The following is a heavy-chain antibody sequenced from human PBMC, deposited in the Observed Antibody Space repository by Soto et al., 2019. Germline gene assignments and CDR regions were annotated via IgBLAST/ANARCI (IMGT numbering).Heavy chain of an antibody. CDR3: AKDFSVGELFLVDYMDV. D-gene: IGHD3-10*01. CDR2: ISWNSGSI. V-gene: IGHV3-9*01. J-gene: IGHJ6*03. Sequence: GGSLRLSCAASGFTFDDYAMHWVRQAPGKGLEWVSGISWNSGSIGYADSVKGRFTISRDNAKNSLYLQMNSLRAEDTALYYCAKDFSVGELFLVDYMDVWGKGTTVTVSS. CDR1: GFTFDDYA.